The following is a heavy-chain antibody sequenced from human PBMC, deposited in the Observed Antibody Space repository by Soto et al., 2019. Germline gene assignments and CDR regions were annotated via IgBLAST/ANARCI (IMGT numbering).Heavy chain of an antibody. CDR3: ARVPFVKGGYRFDS. J-gene: IGHJ5*01. CDR2: MFYTGAT. Sequence: QVELQESGPGLVKASQTLSLSCTVSGGAVRTGGYYWAWIRQHPGKGLEWIGYMFYTGATYYSRSLKRPISMSVDTSKNQFCLKMNSVTDAGTAIYYFARVPFVKGGYRFDSWGRGTLVTVAS. CDR1: GGAVRTGGYY. D-gene: IGHD5-12*01. V-gene: IGHV4-31*01.